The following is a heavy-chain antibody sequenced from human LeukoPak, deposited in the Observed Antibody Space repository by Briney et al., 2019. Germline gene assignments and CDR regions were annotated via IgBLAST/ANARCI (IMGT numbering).Heavy chain of an antibody. CDR1: GFTVSSNY. D-gene: IGHD3-3*01. CDR2: ISGSSKYI. V-gene: IGHV3-21*06. CDR3: AREPFWSGYYSNLHFDY. J-gene: IGHJ4*02. Sequence: GGSLRLSCAASGFTVSSNYMSWVRQAPGKGLEWVSSISGSSKYIYYADSVKGRFTISRDNAKNSLYLQMNSLRAEDTAVYYCAREPFWSGYYSNLHFDYWGQGTLVTVSS.